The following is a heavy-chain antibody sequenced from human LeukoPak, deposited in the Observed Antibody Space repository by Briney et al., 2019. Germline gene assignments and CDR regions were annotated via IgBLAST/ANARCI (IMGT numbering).Heavy chain of an antibody. CDR3: AREARDGYNSDY. CDR2: IYYSGST. V-gene: IGHV4-61*01. Sequence: SETLSLTCTVSGGSVSSGSYYWSWIRQPPGKGLEWIGYIYYSGSTNYNPSLKSRVTISVDTSKNQVSLKLSSVTAADTAVYYCAREARDGYNSDYWGQGTLVTVSS. CDR1: GGSVSSGSYY. D-gene: IGHD5-24*01. J-gene: IGHJ4*02.